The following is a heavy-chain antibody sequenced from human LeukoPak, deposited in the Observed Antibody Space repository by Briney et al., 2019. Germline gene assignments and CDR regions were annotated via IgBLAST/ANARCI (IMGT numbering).Heavy chain of an antibody. V-gene: IGHV1-46*01. CDR1: GYTFTSYY. Sequence: ASVKVSCKASGYTFTSYYMHWVRQAPGQGLEWMGIINPSGGSTSYAQKFQGRVTMTRDMSTSTVYMELGSLRSEDTAVYYCARDLGGQDIVAVPAGFSGLIDYWDQGTLVTVSS. J-gene: IGHJ4*02. D-gene: IGHD2-2*01. CDR3: ARDLGGQDIVAVPAGFSGLIDY. CDR2: INPSGGST.